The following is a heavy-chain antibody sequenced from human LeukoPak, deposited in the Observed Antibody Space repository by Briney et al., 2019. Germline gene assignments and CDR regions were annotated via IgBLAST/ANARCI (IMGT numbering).Heavy chain of an antibody. V-gene: IGHV4-39*01. J-gene: IGHJ4*02. CDR2: IYYSGST. CDR1: GGSISSSGYY. D-gene: IGHD3-9*01. Sequence: SETLSLTCTVSGGSISSSGYYWGWIRQPPGKGLEWIVSIYYSGSTHNNPSLKSRVTISVDTSNNQFSLKLSSVTAADTAVYYCARARVLRYFDWFDYWGQGTLVTVSS. CDR3: ARARVLRYFDWFDY.